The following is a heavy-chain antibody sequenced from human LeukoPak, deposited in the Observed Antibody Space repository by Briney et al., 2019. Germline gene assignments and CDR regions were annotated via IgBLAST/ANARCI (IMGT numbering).Heavy chain of an antibody. CDR3: ARADEGYSYGYYYYYMDV. D-gene: IGHD5-18*01. CDR2: IYTSGST. V-gene: IGHV4-61*02. CDR1: GGSISSGSYY. J-gene: IGHJ6*03. Sequence: PSETLSLTCTVSGGSISSGSYYWSWIRQPAGKGLEWIGRIYTSGSTNYNPSLKSRVTISVDTSKNQFSLKLSSVTAADTAVYYCARADEGYSYGYYYYYMDVWGKGTTVTVSS.